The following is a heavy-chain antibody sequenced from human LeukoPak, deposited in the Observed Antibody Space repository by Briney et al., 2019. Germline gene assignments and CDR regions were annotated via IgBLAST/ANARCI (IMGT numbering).Heavy chain of an antibody. CDR2: IKQDGSEK. CDR1: GFTFSSYW. CDR3: ARLILNCNLDLGYFDY. Sequence: PGGSLRLSCAASGFTFSSYWMSWVRQAPGKGLEWVANIKQDGSEKYYVDSVKGRFTISRDNAKNSLYLQMNSLRAEDTAVYYCARLILNCNLDLGYFDYWGQGTLVTVSS. D-gene: IGHD1-1*01. J-gene: IGHJ4*02. V-gene: IGHV3-7*01.